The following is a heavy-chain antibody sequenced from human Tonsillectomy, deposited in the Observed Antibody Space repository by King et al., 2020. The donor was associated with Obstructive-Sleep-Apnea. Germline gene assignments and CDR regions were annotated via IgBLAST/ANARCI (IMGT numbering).Heavy chain of an antibody. Sequence: VQLQESGPGLVKPSETLSLTCTVSGGSISSYYWSWIRQPPGKGLEWIGYIYYSGSTNYNPPLKGRGTISVDTSKNQFSLKLSPVTAADTAVYYCARDKALWYWGQGTLVTVSS. CDR2: IYYSGST. J-gene: IGHJ4*02. D-gene: IGHD2-21*01. CDR3: ARDKALWY. V-gene: IGHV4-59*01. CDR1: GGSISSYY.